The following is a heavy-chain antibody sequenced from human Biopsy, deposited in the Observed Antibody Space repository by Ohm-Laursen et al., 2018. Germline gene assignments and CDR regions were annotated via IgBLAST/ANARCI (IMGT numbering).Heavy chain of an antibody. D-gene: IGHD6-6*01. CDR3: ARESSRRAREGGMDV. V-gene: IGHV3-21*01. CDR2: ISETSSHT. J-gene: IGHJ6*02. CDR1: GFSVSSYN. Sequence: SLRLSCTASGFSVSSYNMNWVRQAPGKGLEWISYISETSSHTYDADSVRGRFTVARDIAKNSLYLQLNSLRVEDTAAYYCARESSRRAREGGMDVWGQGTTVTVSS.